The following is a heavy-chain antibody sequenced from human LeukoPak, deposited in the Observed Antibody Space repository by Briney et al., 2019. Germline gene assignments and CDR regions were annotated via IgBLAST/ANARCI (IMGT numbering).Heavy chain of an antibody. V-gene: IGHV4-59*08. Sequence: SETLSLTCTVSGGSISSYYCSWIRQPPGKGLEWIGYIYYSGSTNYNPSLKSRVTISVDTSKNQFSLKLSSVTAADTAVYYCARLYSGYVLDYWGQGTLVTVSS. CDR3: ARLYSGYVLDY. CDR2: IYYSGST. CDR1: GGSISSYY. D-gene: IGHD5-12*01. J-gene: IGHJ4*02.